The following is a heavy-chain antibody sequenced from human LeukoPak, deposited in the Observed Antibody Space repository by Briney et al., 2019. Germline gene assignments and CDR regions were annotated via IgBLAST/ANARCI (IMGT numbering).Heavy chain of an antibody. CDR2: IYYSGST. CDR3: ARGAPVTHDAFDI. V-gene: IGHV4-59*08. Sequence: SETLSLTCTVSGGSISSYYWSWIRQPPGKGLVWIGYIYYSGSTNYNPSLKSRVTISVDTSKNQFSLKLSSVTAADTAVYYCARGAPVTHDAFDIWGQGTMVTVSS. D-gene: IGHD4-11*01. J-gene: IGHJ3*02. CDR1: GGSISSYY.